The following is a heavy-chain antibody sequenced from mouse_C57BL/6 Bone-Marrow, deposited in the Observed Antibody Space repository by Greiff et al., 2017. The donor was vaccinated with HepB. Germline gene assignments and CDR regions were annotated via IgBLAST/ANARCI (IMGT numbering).Heavy chain of an antibody. D-gene: IGHD1-1*01. V-gene: IGHV1-72*01. Sequence: QVQLKQPGAELVKPGASVKLSCKASGYTFTSYWMHWVKQRPGRGLEWIGRIDPNSGGTKYNEKFKSKATLTVDKPSSTAYMQLSSLTSEDSAVYYCAGEKGFYYYGSTWLAYWGQGTLVTVSA. CDR1: GYTFTSYW. CDR3: AGEKGFYYYGSTWLAY. J-gene: IGHJ3*01. CDR2: IDPNSGGT.